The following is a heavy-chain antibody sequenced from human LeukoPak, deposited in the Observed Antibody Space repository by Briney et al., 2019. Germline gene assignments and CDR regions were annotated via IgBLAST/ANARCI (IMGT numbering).Heavy chain of an antibody. D-gene: IGHD2-8*01. CDR2: VYYSGNT. J-gene: IGHJ4*02. CDR1: GGSNSSYY. V-gene: IGHV4-59*01. Sequence: SETLSLTCTVSGGSNSSYYWSWIRQPPGKGLEWIGYVYYSGNTNYNPSLKSRVTISVETSKNQFSLKLSSVTAADTAVYYCARSRPRYCTNGVCYFGVYFDYWGQGTLVTVSS. CDR3: ARSRPRYCTNGVCYFGVYFDY.